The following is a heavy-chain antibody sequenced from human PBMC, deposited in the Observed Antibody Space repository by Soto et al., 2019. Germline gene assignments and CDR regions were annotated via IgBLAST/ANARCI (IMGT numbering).Heavy chain of an antibody. CDR2: INSDGSST. D-gene: IGHD3-10*01. Sequence: GGSLRLSCAASGFTFSSYWMHWVRQAPGKGLVWVSRINSDGSSTSYADSVKGRFTISRDNAKNTLYLQMNSLRAEDTAVYYCARGGYYGSGSYYSPFYYWGQGTLVTVSS. J-gene: IGHJ4*02. CDR3: ARGGYYGSGSYYSPFYY. CDR1: GFTFSSYW. V-gene: IGHV3-74*01.